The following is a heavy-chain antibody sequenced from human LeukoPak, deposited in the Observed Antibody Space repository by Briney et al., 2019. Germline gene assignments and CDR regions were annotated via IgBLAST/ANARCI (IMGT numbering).Heavy chain of an antibody. CDR1: GYSIGSGYY. J-gene: IGHJ4*02. Sequence: SETLSLTCTVSGYSIGSGYYWGWIRQPPGKGLEWIGSIYYSGSTYYNPSLKSRVTISVDTSKNQFSLKLSSVTAADTAVYYCARESFDSSGWFYFDYWGQGTLVTVSS. CDR3: ARESFDSSGWFYFDY. D-gene: IGHD6-19*01. V-gene: IGHV4-38-2*02. CDR2: IYYSGST.